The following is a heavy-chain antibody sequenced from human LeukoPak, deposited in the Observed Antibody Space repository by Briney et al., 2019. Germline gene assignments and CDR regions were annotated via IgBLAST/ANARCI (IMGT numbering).Heavy chain of an antibody. V-gene: IGHV3-48*01. Sequence: GGSLTLSCAASGFTFNSYRMIWLRHAPGKGLEWVSYISSSSSTIYYADSVKGRFTISRDNAKNSLYLQMNSLRAEDTAVYYCAREEDGYNYFDYWGQGTLVTVSS. J-gene: IGHJ4*02. CDR1: GFTFNSYR. CDR3: AREEDGYNYFDY. CDR2: ISSSSSTI. D-gene: IGHD5-24*01.